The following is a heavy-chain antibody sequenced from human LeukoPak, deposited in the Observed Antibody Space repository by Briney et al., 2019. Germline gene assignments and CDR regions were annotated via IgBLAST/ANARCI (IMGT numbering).Heavy chain of an antibody. CDR2: ISGSGGST. Sequence: PGGSLRLSCAASRFTFSNYALSWVRQAPGKGLEWVSAISGSGGSTYYTDSVKGRFTISRDNSKNTLYLQMNNLRVDDTAVYYCALARGYSFGAFDHWGQGTLVTVSS. V-gene: IGHV3-23*01. D-gene: IGHD5-18*01. J-gene: IGHJ4*02. CDR1: RFTFSNYA. CDR3: ALARGYSFGAFDH.